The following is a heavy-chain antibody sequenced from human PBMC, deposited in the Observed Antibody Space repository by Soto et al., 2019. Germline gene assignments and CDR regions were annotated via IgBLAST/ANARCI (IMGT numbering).Heavy chain of an antibody. CDR2: IRNTANSYST. CDR1: GFTFSDHY. D-gene: IGHD4-17*01. V-gene: IGHV3-72*01. Sequence: VQLVESGGDLVQPGGSLRLSCAASGFTFSDHYMDWVRQAPGKGLEWIGRIRNTANSYSTEYAGSVKGRFTISRDDSKESMDLQMNSLKIEDTAVYYCARDGSPRIYGGNSWVPCDIWGQGTMVTVSS. J-gene: IGHJ3*02. CDR3: ARDGSPRIYGGNSWVPCDI.